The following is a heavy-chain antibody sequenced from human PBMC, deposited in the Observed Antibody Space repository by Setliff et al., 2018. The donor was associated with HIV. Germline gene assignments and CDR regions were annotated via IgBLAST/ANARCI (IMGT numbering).Heavy chain of an antibody. J-gene: IGHJ6*03. CDR1: GGSVDSRDYY. V-gene: IGHV4-61*08. Sequence: SETLSLTCAVSGGSVDSRDYYWSWIRQPPGKGLEWIGYIYYSGSTNYNPSLKSRVTISVDTSKNQFSLKLRSVTAADTAVYYCVRTYNDLENYYHHYYYMDVWGKGTTVTVSS. CDR3: VRTYNDLENYYHHYYYMDV. CDR2: IYYSGST. D-gene: IGHD1-1*01.